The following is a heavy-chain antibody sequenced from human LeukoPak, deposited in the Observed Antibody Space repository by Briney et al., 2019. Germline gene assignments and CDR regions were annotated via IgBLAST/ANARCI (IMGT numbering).Heavy chain of an antibody. D-gene: IGHD2-2*01. CDR3: ARHNYQLSALDY. CDR1: GGSISSYY. J-gene: IGHJ4*02. CDR2: IYTSGST. V-gene: IGHV4-4*07. Sequence: SETLSLTCTVSGGSISSYYWSWIRQPAGKGLEWIGRIYTSGSTNYNPSLKSRVTISVDTSKNQFSLKLSSVTAADTAVYYCARHNYQLSALDYWGQGTLVTVSS.